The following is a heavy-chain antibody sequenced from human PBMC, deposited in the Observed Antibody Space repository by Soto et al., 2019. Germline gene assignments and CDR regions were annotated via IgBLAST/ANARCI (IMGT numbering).Heavy chain of an antibody. D-gene: IGHD4-17*01. CDR2: IKSKTDGGTT. V-gene: IGHV3-15*01. CDR1: GFSFSNVW. CDR3: SFQESTTVTMFEY. Sequence: EVQLVESGGGLVKPGVSLSLSCAASGFSFSNVWMCWVRQAPGKGLEWVGRIKSKTDGGTTDYAAHVKGRFTISRDDSKTTLYLQMTSRKTVDTAVYYCSFQESTTVTMFEYWGQGTLVTVSS. J-gene: IGHJ4*02.